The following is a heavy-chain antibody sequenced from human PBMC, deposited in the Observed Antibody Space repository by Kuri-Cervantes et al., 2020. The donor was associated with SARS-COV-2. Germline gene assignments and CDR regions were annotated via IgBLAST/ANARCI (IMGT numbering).Heavy chain of an antibody. J-gene: IGHJ1*01. D-gene: IGHD6-13*01. CDR3: AKDVAAGTRAPPEYFQH. CDR2: ISGGGGST. CDR1: GFTFTSYA. Sequence: GESLKISCATSGFTFTSYAMSWVRQALGKGLEWVSTISGGGGSTYYADSVEGRFTISRDSSKNTLYLQMNSLRAEDTAVYYCAKDVAAGTRAPPEYFQHWGQGTLVTVSS. V-gene: IGHV3-23*01.